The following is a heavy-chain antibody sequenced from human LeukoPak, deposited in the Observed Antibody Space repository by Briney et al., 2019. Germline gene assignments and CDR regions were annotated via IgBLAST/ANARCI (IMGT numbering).Heavy chain of an antibody. CDR1: GFTFSSYW. CDR3: ARAPLYCSGGSCYLSGFDY. CDR2: IKQDGSEK. Sequence: GGSLRLSCAASGFTFSSYWMSWVRQAPGKGLEWVANIKQDGSEKYYVDSVKGRFTISRDNAKNSLYLQMNSLRAEDTAVYYCARAPLYCSGGSCYLSGFDYWGQGTLVTVSS. D-gene: IGHD2-15*01. V-gene: IGHV3-7*03. J-gene: IGHJ4*02.